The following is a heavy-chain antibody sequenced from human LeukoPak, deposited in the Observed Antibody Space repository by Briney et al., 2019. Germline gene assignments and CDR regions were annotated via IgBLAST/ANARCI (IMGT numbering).Heavy chain of an antibody. Sequence: SETLSLTCTVSGGSIGSTNYYWGWIRQPPGRGLEWIANIYYSGSTYYNPSLKSRVTISVDTSKNQFSLRLNSVTAADTSIYYCARIPTNAVPSAHNGFDIWGQGTMLTVSS. CDR1: GGSIGSTNYY. CDR2: IYYSGST. D-gene: IGHD6-19*01. V-gene: IGHV4-39*01. J-gene: IGHJ3*02. CDR3: ARIPTNAVPSAHNGFDI.